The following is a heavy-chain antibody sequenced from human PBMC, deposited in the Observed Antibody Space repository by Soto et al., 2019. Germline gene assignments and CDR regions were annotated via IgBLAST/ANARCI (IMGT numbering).Heavy chain of an antibody. CDR1: GGSFFGYY. CDR2: INHSGST. Sequence: PSETLSLTCSVYGGSFFGYYWSWIRQPPGKGLEWIGKINHSGSTDYNPSLKSRVTISVDTSKNQFSLKLSSVTAADTAMYYCARHFFPGTSRWSQHWGQGTLVTVSS. D-gene: IGHD6-13*01. CDR3: ARHFFPGTSRWSQH. J-gene: IGHJ1*01. V-gene: IGHV4-34*01.